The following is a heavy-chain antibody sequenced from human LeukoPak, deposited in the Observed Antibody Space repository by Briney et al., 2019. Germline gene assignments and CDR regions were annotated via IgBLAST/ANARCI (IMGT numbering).Heavy chain of an antibody. CDR3: ARDMRGTDDAFDV. V-gene: IGHV4-38-2*02. Sequence: SETLSLTCTVSGYSISSGYYWGWIRQPPGKGLEWIGSIYYLGSTYYNPSLKSRVTMSVDTSKNHLSLKLLSVTAADTAMYYCARDMRGTDDAFDVWGPGTLVTVSP. CDR1: GYSISSGYY. CDR2: IYYLGST. D-gene: IGHD3-16*01. J-gene: IGHJ3*01.